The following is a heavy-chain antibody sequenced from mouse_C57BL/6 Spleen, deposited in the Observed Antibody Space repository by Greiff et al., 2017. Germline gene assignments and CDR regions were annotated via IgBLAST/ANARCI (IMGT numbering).Heavy chain of an antibody. V-gene: IGHV4-1*01. CDR2: INPDSSTI. J-gene: IGHJ2*01. D-gene: IGHD1-1*01. CDR1: GIDFSRYW. Sequence: EVQLQESGGGLVQPGGSLKLSCAASGIDFSRYWMSWVRRAPGKGLEWIGEINPDSSTINYAPSLKDKFIISRDNAKNTLYLQMSKVRSEDTALYYCARDNHYYGSRGYFDYWGQGTTLTVSS. CDR3: ARDNHYYGSRGYFDY.